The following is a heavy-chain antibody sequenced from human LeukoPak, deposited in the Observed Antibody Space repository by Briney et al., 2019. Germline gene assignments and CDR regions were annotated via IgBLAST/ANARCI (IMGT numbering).Heavy chain of an antibody. J-gene: IGHJ4*02. D-gene: IGHD6-13*01. Sequence: PGGSLRLSCAASGFTFSGSAMHWVRQASGKGLEWVGRIRSKANSYATAYAASVKGRFTISRDDSKNTAYLQMNSLKTEDTAVYYCTRHERGGSGWYEDFDYWGQGTLVTVSS. CDR2: IRSKANSYAT. CDR1: GFTFSGSA. CDR3: TRHERGGSGWYEDFDY. V-gene: IGHV3-73*01.